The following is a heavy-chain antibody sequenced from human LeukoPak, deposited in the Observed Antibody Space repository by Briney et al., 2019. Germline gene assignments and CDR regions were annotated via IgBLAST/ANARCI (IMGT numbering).Heavy chain of an antibody. D-gene: IGHD3-22*01. Sequence: GASVKVSCKASGGTFSSYAISWVRQAPGQGLEWMGGIIPIFGTANYAQKFQGRVTITTDESTSTAYMELSRLRSDDTAVYYCARGAGSSGYYHDAFDIWGQGTMVTVSS. CDR3: ARGAGSSGYYHDAFDI. V-gene: IGHV1-69*05. J-gene: IGHJ3*02. CDR2: IIPIFGTA. CDR1: GGTFSSYA.